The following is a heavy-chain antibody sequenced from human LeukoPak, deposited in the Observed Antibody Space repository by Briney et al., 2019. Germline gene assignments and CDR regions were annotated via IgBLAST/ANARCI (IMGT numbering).Heavy chain of an antibody. V-gene: IGHV3-11*01. Sequence: GGSLRLSCAASGFTFSDYYMSWIRQAPGKGLEWVSYISSSGYTIYYADSVKGRFTISRDNAKNSLYLQMNSLRADDTAVYYCARGIYGSGSTWFDPWGQGTLVTVSS. CDR3: ARGIYGSGSTWFDP. J-gene: IGHJ5*02. CDR2: ISSSGYTI. D-gene: IGHD3-10*01. CDR1: GFTFSDYY.